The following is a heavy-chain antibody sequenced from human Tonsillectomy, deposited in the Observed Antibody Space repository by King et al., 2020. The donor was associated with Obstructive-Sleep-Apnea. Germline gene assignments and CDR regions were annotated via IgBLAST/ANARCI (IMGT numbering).Heavy chain of an antibody. J-gene: IGHJ3*02. V-gene: IGHV3-13*04. CDR2: IGTAGDT. CDR1: GFTFSSYD. D-gene: IGHD6-19*01. CDR3: ARGIAVAGTAFDI. Sequence: VQLVESGGGLVQPGGYLRLSCAASGFTFSSYDMHWVRQATGKGLEWVSAIGTAGDTYYPGSVKGRFTISRENAKNSLYLQMNSLRAGDTAVYYCARGIAVAGTAFDIWGQGTMVTVSS.